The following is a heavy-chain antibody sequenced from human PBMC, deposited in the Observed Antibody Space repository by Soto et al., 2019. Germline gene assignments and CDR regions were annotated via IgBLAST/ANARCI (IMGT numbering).Heavy chain of an antibody. CDR2: IYPDDSDT. D-gene: IGHD3-10*01. J-gene: IGHJ4*02. Sequence: PGESLKISCQGSGYSFTNSWIGWVRQMPGKGLEWMGIIYPDDSDTKYNPSFQGQVTISADKSISTAYLQWSSLKASDTAMYYCARRGYYYGSGSYLQASFDYWGQGTLVTVSS. CDR1: GYSFTNSW. V-gene: IGHV5-51*01. CDR3: ARRGYYYGSGSYLQASFDY.